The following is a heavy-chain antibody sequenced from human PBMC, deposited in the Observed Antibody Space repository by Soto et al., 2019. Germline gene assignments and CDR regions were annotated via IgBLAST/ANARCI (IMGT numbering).Heavy chain of an antibody. CDR1: GFTFSDYY. CDR3: ARRLQWQLRPLDS. CDR2: INTLSSAI. J-gene: IGHJ4*02. Sequence: GVSLRLSCAVSGFTFSDYYITWIRRAPGKGLEWVSYINTLSSAIYYADSVKGRFTISRDNAKNSVYLQMNSLRAEDTAVYYCARRLQWQLRPLDSWGRGTLVTVSS. V-gene: IGHV3-11*01. D-gene: IGHD6-19*01.